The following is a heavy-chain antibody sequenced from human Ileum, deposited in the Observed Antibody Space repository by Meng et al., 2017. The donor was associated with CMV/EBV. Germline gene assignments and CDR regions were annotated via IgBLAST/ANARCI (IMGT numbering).Heavy chain of an antibody. D-gene: IGHD1-26*01. J-gene: IGHJ4*02. CDR2: FYSSDTY. CDR1: GGSVNNYY. CDR3: ARGPGASTREGFDY. Sequence: VLPQGSGPGLVKPSGTLSLPCTVSGGSVNNYYWSWIRQSAGKGLEWIGRFYSSDTYNYHPSLDSRVTMSLDTSKNQFSLNLRSVTAADTATYYCARGPGASTREGFDYWGLGTLVTVSS. V-gene: IGHV4-4*07.